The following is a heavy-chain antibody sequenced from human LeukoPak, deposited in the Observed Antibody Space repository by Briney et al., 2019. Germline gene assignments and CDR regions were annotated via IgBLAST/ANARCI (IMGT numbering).Heavy chain of an antibody. CDR2: IIPILGIA. CDR1: GGTSSSYA. CDR3: ARESLWSGDYDSSGSERDY. J-gene: IGHJ4*02. D-gene: IGHD3-22*01. Sequence: SVKVSCKASGGTSSSYAISWVRQAPGQGLEWMGRIIPILGIANYAQKFQGRVTITADKSTSTAYMELSSLRSEDTAVYYCARESLWSGDYDSSGSERDYWGQGTLVTVSS. V-gene: IGHV1-69*04.